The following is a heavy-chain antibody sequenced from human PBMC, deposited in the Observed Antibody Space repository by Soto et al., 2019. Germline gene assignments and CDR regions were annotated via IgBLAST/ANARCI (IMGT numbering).Heavy chain of an antibody. J-gene: IGHJ4*02. D-gene: IGHD3-22*01. CDR2: IFTSGYT. Sequence: KSSETLSLTCTVSGDSISSYYWNWIRQPAGKGLEWIGRIFTSGYTKYNPSLKSRVTMSVDTSKNQFSLKLSSATAADTAVYYCARAPGGYYYFDYWGQGTLVTVSS. V-gene: IGHV4-4*07. CDR3: ARAPGGYYYFDY. CDR1: GDSISSYY.